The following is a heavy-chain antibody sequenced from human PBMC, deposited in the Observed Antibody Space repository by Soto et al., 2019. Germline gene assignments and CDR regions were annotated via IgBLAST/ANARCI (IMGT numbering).Heavy chain of an antibody. Sequence: ESGGGLVQPEGSLRLSCAASGLTFSSYAMGWVRQGPGKGLEWVAVVSIGGSTHYADSVRGRFTISSDNSKNTLSLQMNSLTAEDTAVYFCAKRRGAGGHFAYWGQGALVTVSS. J-gene: IGHJ4*02. CDR3: AKRRGAGGHFAY. CDR2: VSIGGST. CDR1: GLTFSSYA. D-gene: IGHD2-15*01. V-gene: IGHV3-23*01.